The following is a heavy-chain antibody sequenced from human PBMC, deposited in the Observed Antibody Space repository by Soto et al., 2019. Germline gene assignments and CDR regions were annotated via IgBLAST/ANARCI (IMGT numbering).Heavy chain of an antibody. CDR3: ARGNLDYYYGSGSYYNGYAFDI. V-gene: IGHV4-59*01. CDR1: GGSISSYY. Sequence: PSETLSLTCTVSGGSISSYYWSWIRQPPGKGLEWIGYIYYSGSTNYNPSLKSRVTISVDTSKNQFSLKLSSVTAADTAVYYCARGNLDYYYGSGSYYNGYAFDISGQGTMVTVS. D-gene: IGHD3-10*01. CDR2: IYYSGST. J-gene: IGHJ3*02.